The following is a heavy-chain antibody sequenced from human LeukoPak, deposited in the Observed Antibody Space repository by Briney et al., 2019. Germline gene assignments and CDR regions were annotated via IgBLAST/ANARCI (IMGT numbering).Heavy chain of an antibody. Sequence: GGSLRLSCAASGFTVKDNFMSWVRQAPGKGLEWVSVLYSGGATYYADSVKGRFTISRDNSKNIVFLQMNDLRTEDTAFYYCTRDSANYQFAYWGQGALVTVSS. V-gene: IGHV3-66*01. CDR1: GFTVKDNF. CDR2: LYSGGAT. J-gene: IGHJ4*02. D-gene: IGHD4/OR15-4a*01. CDR3: TRDSANYQFAY.